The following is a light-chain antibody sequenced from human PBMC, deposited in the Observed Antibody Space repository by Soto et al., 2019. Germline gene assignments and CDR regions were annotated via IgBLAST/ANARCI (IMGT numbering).Light chain of an antibody. CDR2: GAS. Sequence: ETVLTQSPGTLSLSPGERATLSCRASQSVNSSYLAWYQQKPGQAPRLLIYGASSRATGIPDRFSGSGSGTDFTLTISRLEPEDFAVYYCQQYGRSPPMYTFGQGTKLEIK. CDR3: QQYGRSPPMYT. CDR1: QSVNSSY. J-gene: IGKJ2*01. V-gene: IGKV3-20*01.